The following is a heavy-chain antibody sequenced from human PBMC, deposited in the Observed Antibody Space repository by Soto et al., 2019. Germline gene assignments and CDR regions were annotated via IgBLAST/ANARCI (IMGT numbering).Heavy chain of an antibody. CDR2: ISYDGSNK. CDR3: ARDGYQGHYFDY. CDR1: GFTFSSYA. Sequence: QVQLVESGGGVVQPGRSLRLSCAASGFTFSSYAMHWVRQAPGKGLEWVAVISYDGSNKYYADSVKGRFTISRDNSKNTLYLQMSSLRAEDTAVYYCARDGYQGHYFDYWGQGTLVTVSS. V-gene: IGHV3-30-3*01. D-gene: IGHD5-18*01. J-gene: IGHJ4*02.